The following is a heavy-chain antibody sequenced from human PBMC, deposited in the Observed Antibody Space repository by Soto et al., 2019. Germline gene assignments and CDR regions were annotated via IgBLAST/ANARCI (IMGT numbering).Heavy chain of an antibody. D-gene: IGHD2-15*01. CDR2: IKQDGSAK. J-gene: IGHJ4*02. CDR1: GFTFWGDW. V-gene: IGHV3-7*01. Sequence: GGSLRPSCVASGFTFWGDWMGWVRQAPGKGLEWVANIKQDGSAKQYLDSVRGRFTISRDNSKNSVYLQMNSLRAEDTALYYCARDFYGGFSYGPGDNWGQGTLVTVSS. CDR3: ARDFYGGFSYGPGDN.